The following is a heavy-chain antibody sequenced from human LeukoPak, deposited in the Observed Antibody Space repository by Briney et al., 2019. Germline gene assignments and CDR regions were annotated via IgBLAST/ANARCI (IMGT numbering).Heavy chain of an antibody. Sequence: GGSLRLSCAASGFTFSTYAMSWVRQVPGKGLEWVSVISGSGDSTYYADSVKGRFTISRDNSKNTLYLQMNSLRAEDTAVYFCAKRGSSVNATPRGYFDYWGQGNLVTVSS. V-gene: IGHV3-23*01. CDR2: ISGSGDST. CDR3: AKRGSSVNATPRGYFDY. CDR1: GFTFSTYA. D-gene: IGHD2-15*01. J-gene: IGHJ4*02.